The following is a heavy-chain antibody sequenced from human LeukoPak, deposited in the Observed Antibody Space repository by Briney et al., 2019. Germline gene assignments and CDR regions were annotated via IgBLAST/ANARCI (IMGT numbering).Heavy chain of an antibody. D-gene: IGHD1-1*01. V-gene: IGHV4-31*03. CDR1: GGSISSSSYY. Sequence: NPSETLSLTCTVSGGSISSSSYYWGWIRQPPGKGLEWIGYIYSSGSTYYNPSLKSRVTLSVDTSKTQSSLKLSSVTAADTAVYYCARDQHLEVPPGAFDIWGQGTMVTVSS. CDR2: IYSSGST. J-gene: IGHJ3*02. CDR3: ARDQHLEVPPGAFDI.